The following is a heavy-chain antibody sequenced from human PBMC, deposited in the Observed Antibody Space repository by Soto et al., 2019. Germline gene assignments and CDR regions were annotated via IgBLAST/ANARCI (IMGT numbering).Heavy chain of an antibody. D-gene: IGHD3-3*01. CDR3: ARDPHEYWTSYWFDP. J-gene: IGHJ5*02. CDR2: ISSNNGDT. Sequence: QVVLVQSGTEVKKPGASVKVSCKASGYRFTSYGISWVRQAPGQGLEWMGWISSNNGDTTYAQKVQGRVTMTTDTSTSTVYMELRRLRADDTAVYYCARDPHEYWTSYWFDPWGQGTLVTVSS. CDR1: GYRFTSYG. V-gene: IGHV1-18*01.